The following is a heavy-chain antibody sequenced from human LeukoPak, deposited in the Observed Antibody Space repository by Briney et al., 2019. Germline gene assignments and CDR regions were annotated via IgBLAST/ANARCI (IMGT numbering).Heavy chain of an antibody. V-gene: IGHV4-30-4*01. CDR2: ISYSGST. Sequence: PSETLSLTCTVSGDSVSRDGYYWSWIRQPPGKGLEWIGYISYSGSTYYNPSLKSRVSMSIDTSKNQFSLKLSSVTAADTAVYYCARIARGYSYDAFDIWGQGTMVTVSS. J-gene: IGHJ3*02. CDR1: GDSVSRDGYY. D-gene: IGHD5-18*01. CDR3: ARIARGYSYDAFDI.